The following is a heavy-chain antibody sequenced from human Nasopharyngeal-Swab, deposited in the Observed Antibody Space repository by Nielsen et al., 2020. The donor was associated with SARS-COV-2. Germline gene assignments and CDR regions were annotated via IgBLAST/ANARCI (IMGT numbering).Heavy chain of an antibody. Sequence: SETLSLTCAVYGGSFSGYYWSWIRQPPGKGLKWIGYIYYSGSTYYNPSLKSRVTISVDTSKNQFSLKLSSVTAADTAVYYCARARDYMDVWGKGTTVTVSS. J-gene: IGHJ6*03. CDR1: GGSFSGYY. CDR2: IYYSGST. CDR3: ARARDYMDV. V-gene: IGHV4-34*01.